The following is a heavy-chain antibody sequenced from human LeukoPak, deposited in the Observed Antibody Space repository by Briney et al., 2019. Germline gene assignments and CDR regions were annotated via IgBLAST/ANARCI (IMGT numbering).Heavy chain of an antibody. CDR1: GFTFSSYS. CDR3: ARAHRTMVRGPFNY. CDR2: ISSSSSYI. V-gene: IGHV3-21*01. D-gene: IGHD3-10*01. Sequence: GGSLRLSCAASGFTFSSYSMNWVRQAPGKGLEWVSSISSSSSYIYYADSVKGRFTISRDNAKNSLYLQMNSLRAEDTAVYYCARAHRTMVRGPFNYWGQGTLVTVSS. J-gene: IGHJ4*02.